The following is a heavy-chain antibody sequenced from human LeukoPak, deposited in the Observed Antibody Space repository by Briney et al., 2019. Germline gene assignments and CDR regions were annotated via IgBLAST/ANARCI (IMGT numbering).Heavy chain of an antibody. J-gene: IGHJ6*02. Sequence: GGSLRLSCAASGFTFSSYARHWVRQAPGKGLEWVAVISYDGSNKYYADSVKGRFTISRDNSKNTLYLQMNSLRAEDTAVYYCARDPAQENQYGMDVWGQGTSVTVSS. V-gene: IGHV3-30-3*01. CDR3: ARDPAQENQYGMDV. CDR2: ISYDGSNK. CDR1: GFTFSSYA. D-gene: IGHD1-14*01.